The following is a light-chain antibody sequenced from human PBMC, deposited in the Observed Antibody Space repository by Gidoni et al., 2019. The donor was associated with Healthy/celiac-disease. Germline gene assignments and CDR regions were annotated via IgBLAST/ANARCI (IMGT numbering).Light chain of an antibody. CDR2: DAS. CDR1: QSISSY. CDR3: QQRSNWPLT. Sequence: VLTPSPATLSLSPGERATLSCRASQSISSYLAWYQQKPGQAPRLLIYDASKRATGIPSRFSGSGSGTDFTLTISSLEPEDFAVYYCQQRSNWPLTFGGGTKVEIK. V-gene: IGKV3-11*01. J-gene: IGKJ4*01.